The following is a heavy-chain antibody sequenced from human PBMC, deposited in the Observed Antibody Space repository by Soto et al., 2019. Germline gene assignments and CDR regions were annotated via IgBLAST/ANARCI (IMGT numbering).Heavy chain of an antibody. Sequence: ASVKVSCKASGYTFTNHYIHWVRQAPGQGLELMGVINPSSGGTSYTQKFQFRLTRTSDTSTSTVYMELRSLTSEDTAIFYCARGYGREGYSPPQYWGQGTLVTVSS. CDR2: INPSSGGT. J-gene: IGHJ4*02. D-gene: IGHD2-15*01. CDR3: ARGYGREGYSPPQY. CDR1: GYTFTNHY. V-gene: IGHV1-46*01.